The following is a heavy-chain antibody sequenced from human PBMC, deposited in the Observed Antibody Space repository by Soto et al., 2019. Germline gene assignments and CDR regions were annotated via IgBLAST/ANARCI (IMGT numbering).Heavy chain of an antibody. Sequence: GGSLRLSCAASGFTFSSYGMHWVRQAPGKGLEWVAVIWYDGSNKYYADSVKGRFTISRDNSKNTLYLQMNSLRAEDTAVYYCARDNRGTYYDYIWGSYRHYYYYYMDVWGKGTTVTVSS. CDR3: ARDNRGTYYDYIWGSYRHYYYYYMDV. J-gene: IGHJ6*03. V-gene: IGHV3-33*01. CDR1: GFTFSSYG. CDR2: IWYDGSNK. D-gene: IGHD3-16*02.